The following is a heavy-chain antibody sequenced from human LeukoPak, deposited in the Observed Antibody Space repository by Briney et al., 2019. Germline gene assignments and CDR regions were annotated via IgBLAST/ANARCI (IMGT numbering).Heavy chain of an antibody. CDR3: ARARTHGSGSCGDY. V-gene: IGHV3-33*01. J-gene: IGHJ4*02. CDR2: IWYDGSNK. D-gene: IGHD3-10*01. CDR1: AFTFSNYG. Sequence: GGSLRLSCAASAFTFSNYGMHWVRQAPGKGLEWVAVIWYDGSNKYYADSVKGRFTISRDNSKNTLYLQMNSLRDEDTAVYYCARARTHGSGSCGDYWGQGTLVTVSS.